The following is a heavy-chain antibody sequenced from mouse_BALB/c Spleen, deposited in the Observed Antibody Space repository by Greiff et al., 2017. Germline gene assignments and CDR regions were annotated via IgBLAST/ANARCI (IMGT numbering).Heavy chain of an antibody. J-gene: IGHJ4*01. CDR1: GFTFSSYA. D-gene: IGHD2-1*01. Sequence: EVHLVESGGGLVKPGGSLKLSCAASGFTFSSYAMSWVRQTPEKRLEWVASISSGGSTYYPDSVKGRFTISRDNARNILYLQMSSLRSEDTAMYYCARVRAYGNYVTYAMDYWGQGTSVTVSS. V-gene: IGHV5-6-5*01. CDR3: ARVRAYGNYVTYAMDY. CDR2: ISSGGST.